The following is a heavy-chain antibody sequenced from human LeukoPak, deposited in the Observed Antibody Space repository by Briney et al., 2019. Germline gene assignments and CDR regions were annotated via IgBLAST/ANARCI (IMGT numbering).Heavy chain of an antibody. CDR1: GGTFSSYA. CDR2: IIPIFGTA. Sequence: SVKVSCKASGGTFSSYAISWVRQAPGQGLEWMGGIIPIFGTANYAQKFQGRVTITADKSTSAAYMELSSLRSEDTAVYYCARDPGTMVRGVPYMDVWGKGTTVTISS. V-gene: IGHV1-69*06. D-gene: IGHD3-10*01. J-gene: IGHJ6*03. CDR3: ARDPGTMVRGVPYMDV.